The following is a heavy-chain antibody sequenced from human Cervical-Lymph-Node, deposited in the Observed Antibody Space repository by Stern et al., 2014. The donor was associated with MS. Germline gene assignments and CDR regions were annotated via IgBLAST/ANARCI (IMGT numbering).Heavy chain of an antibody. CDR3: ARDREWLRFRYFDY. J-gene: IGHJ4*01. CDR2: ISYSGNT. V-gene: IGHV4-31*03. Sequence: QLQLQESGPGLVKPSQTLSLTCTVSGGSITCADCYWGWVRQHPGKGLEWIGYISYSGNTYYNPSLKSRVTMSLHTSNNQFSLKLSSVTAADTAVYYCARDREWLRFRYFDYWGQGTLVTVSS. CDR1: GGSITCADCY. D-gene: IGHD5-12*01.